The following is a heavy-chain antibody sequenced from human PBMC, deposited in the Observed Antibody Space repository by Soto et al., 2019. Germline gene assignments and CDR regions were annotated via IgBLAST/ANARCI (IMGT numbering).Heavy chain of an antibody. CDR3: ARSNWRNKWVDYYYYGMDV. CDR1: GYKFGSAW. Sequence: GESLKISCKGVGYKFGSAWIGWVRQMPGKGLEWMGLIKPGTSDIRYSPPFRGQVTISADEAVTTAYLQWSGLKASDSAMYYCARSNWRNKWVDYYYYGMDVWGQGTTVTVSS. CDR2: IKPGTSDI. J-gene: IGHJ6*02. V-gene: IGHV5-51*01. D-gene: IGHD1-1*01.